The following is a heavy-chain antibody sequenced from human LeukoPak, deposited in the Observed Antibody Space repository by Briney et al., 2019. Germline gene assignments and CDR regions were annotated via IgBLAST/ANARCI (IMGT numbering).Heavy chain of an antibody. V-gene: IGHV3-7*01. D-gene: IGHD3-16*01. Sequence: GGSLRLSCAASGLPLSLYWMNWVRQAPGKGLEWVANIKQDGSVKHYVDSVKGRFTISRDNAKNSLFLQMDSLTAEDTAMYFCASHPYHDNNAYLNHLGQGTLVTVSS. CDR2: IKQDGSVK. J-gene: IGHJ4*02. CDR1: GLPLSLYW. CDR3: ASHPYHDNNAYLNH.